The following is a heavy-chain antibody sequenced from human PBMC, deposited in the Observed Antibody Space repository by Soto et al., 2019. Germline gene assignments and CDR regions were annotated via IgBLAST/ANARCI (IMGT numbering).Heavy chain of an antibody. CDR1: GDSVSSNSAA. Sequence: SQTLSLTCAISGDSVSSNSAAWNWIRQSPSRGLEWLGRTYYRSKWYNDYAVSVKSRITINPDTSKNQFSLQLNSVTPEDTAVYYCARAGDTAMVPASLRYYYYYMDVWGKGTTVTVSS. D-gene: IGHD5-18*01. CDR3: ARAGDTAMVPASLRYYYYYMDV. V-gene: IGHV6-1*01. CDR2: TYYRSKWYN. J-gene: IGHJ6*03.